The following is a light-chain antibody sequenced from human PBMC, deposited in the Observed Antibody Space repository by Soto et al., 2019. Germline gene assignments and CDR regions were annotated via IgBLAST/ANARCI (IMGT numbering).Light chain of an antibody. V-gene: IGLV2-14*01. CDR1: SSDIGGYNF. J-gene: IGLJ3*02. CDR3: QSSQDDFWV. Sequence: QSALTQPASVSGSPGQSITISCTGTSSDIGGYNFVSWYQHHPGKAPKLIIYEVSNRPSGVSNRFSGSKSGNTASLTISGLKPEDEADYYCQSSQDDFWVFGGGTKLTVL. CDR2: EVS.